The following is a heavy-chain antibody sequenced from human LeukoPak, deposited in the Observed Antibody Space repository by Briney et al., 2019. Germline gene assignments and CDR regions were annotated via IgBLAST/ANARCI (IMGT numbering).Heavy chain of an antibody. Sequence: TGRSLRLSCAASGFTLSSYAMHWVRQAPGKGLEWVAVISYDGSNKYYADSVKGRFTISRDNSKNTLYLQMNSLRAEDTAVYYCARDPSDPFEHYSGSYYGLDYWGQGTLVTVSS. D-gene: IGHD1-26*01. CDR1: GFTLSSYA. CDR3: ARDPSDPFEHYSGSYYGLDY. V-gene: IGHV3-30*04. J-gene: IGHJ4*02. CDR2: ISYDGSNK.